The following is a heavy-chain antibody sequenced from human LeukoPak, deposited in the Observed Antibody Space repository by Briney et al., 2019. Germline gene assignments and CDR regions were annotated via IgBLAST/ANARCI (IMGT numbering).Heavy chain of an antibody. CDR3: AKTTAAAGTKIGYYFDY. CDR1: GLTFSSYA. Sequence: GGSLRLSCAASGLTFSSYAMSWVRQAPGKGLEWVSAISGSGGSTYYADSVKGRFTISRDNSKNTLYLQMNSLRAEDTAVYYCAKTTAAAGTKIGYYFDYWGQGTLVTVSS. V-gene: IGHV3-23*01. J-gene: IGHJ4*02. D-gene: IGHD6-13*01. CDR2: ISGSGGST.